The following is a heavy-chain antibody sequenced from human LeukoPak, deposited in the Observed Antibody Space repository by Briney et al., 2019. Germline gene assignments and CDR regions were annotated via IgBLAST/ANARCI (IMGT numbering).Heavy chain of an antibody. Sequence: GGSLRLSCAASGFTFSSYGMHWVRQAPGKGLEWVAVISYDGSNKYYADSAKGRFTISRDNSKNTLYLQMNSLRAEDTAVYYCARKSTDVSYYYGMDVWGQGTTVTVSS. CDR1: GFTFSSYG. CDR2: ISYDGSNK. CDR3: ARKSTDVSYYYGMDV. V-gene: IGHV3-30*19. J-gene: IGHJ6*02.